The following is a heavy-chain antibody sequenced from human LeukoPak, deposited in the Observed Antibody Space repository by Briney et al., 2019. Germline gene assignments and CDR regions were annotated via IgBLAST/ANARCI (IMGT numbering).Heavy chain of an antibody. D-gene: IGHD2/OR15-2a*01. V-gene: IGHV3-48*01. CDR3: ARGESNFYGAFDI. CDR1: RFTFSNYS. Sequence: QPGGSLRLSCAASRFTFSNYSMNWVRQAPGKGLEWVSYISSGSTNIYYTDSVKGRFTISRDNVKNSLYLQMNSLRGEDTAVYYCARGESNFYGAFDIWGQGTMVTVSS. CDR2: ISSGSTNI. J-gene: IGHJ3*02.